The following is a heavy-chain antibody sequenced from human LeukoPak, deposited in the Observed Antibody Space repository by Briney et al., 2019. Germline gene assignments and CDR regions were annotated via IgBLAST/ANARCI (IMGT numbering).Heavy chain of an antibody. Sequence: ASVKVSCKASGYTFTSYAMNWVRQAPGQGLEWMGWINTNTGNPTYAQGFTGRFVFSLDTSVSTAYLQISSLKAEDTAVYYCARGSSYLVLNYYYMDVWGKGTTVTVSS. CDR3: ARGSSYLVLNYYYMDV. CDR2: INTNTGNP. D-gene: IGHD6-6*01. J-gene: IGHJ6*03. CDR1: GYTFTSYA. V-gene: IGHV7-4-1*02.